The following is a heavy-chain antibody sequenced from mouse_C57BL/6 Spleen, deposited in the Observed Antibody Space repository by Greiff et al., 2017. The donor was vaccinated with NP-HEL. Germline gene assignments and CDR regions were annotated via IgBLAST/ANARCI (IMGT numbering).Heavy chain of an antibody. J-gene: IGHJ2*01. D-gene: IGHD2-3*01. V-gene: IGHV1-80*01. CDR2: IYPGDGDT. Sequence: VQLKESGAELVKPGASVKISCKASGYAFSSYWMNWVKQRPGKGLEWIGQIYPGDGDTNYNGKFKGKATLTADKSSSTAYMQLSSLTAEDSAVYFCATYDGYHDFDYWGQGTTLTVSS. CDR3: ATYDGYHDFDY. CDR1: GYAFSSYW.